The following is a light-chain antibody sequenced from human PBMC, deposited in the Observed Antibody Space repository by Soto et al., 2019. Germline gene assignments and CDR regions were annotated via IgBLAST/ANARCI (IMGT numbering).Light chain of an antibody. CDR2: GAS. Sequence: EILLTQSRCTLPLSPGPRPALSCRASQIVYGRQLAWYQHKPGQAPRLXIYGASTRATSFPARFSGSRSGTDFTLTISSLQSEDSAVYYCQQYNNWPCTFGQGTKVDI. CDR3: QQYNNWPCT. CDR1: QIVYGRQ. J-gene: IGKJ1*01. V-gene: IGKV3-15*01.